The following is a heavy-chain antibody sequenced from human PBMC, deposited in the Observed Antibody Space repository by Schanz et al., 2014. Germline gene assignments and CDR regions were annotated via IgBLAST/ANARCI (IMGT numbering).Heavy chain of an antibody. V-gene: IGHV3-23*04. CDR3: AKDPSHGDYDYYFDY. J-gene: IGHJ4*02. D-gene: IGHD3-22*01. CDR2: LSGSGGST. Sequence: EVLLVESGGGLVKPGGSLRLSCEASGFTFITYTMNWVRQAPGKGLEWVSALSGSGGSTYYADSVKGRFTISRDNAKNSLFLQMNSLRVEDTAVYYCAKDPSHGDYDYYFDYWGQGTLVTVSS. CDR1: GFTFITYT.